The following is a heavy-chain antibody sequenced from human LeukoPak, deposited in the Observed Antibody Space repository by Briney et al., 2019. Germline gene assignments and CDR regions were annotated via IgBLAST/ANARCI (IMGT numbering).Heavy chain of an antibody. CDR3: ARGARWAYYFDY. J-gene: IGHJ4*02. D-gene: IGHD4-23*01. V-gene: IGHV3-11*01. Sequence: LSLTCAVYGGSFSGYYWSWIRQTPGKGLEWLSYISTRDNTIQYADSVKGRFTISRDNANNSVFLQMNNLRAEDSAIYYCARGARWAYYFDYWGQGSLVIVSS. CDR1: GGSFSGYY. CDR2: ISTRDNTI.